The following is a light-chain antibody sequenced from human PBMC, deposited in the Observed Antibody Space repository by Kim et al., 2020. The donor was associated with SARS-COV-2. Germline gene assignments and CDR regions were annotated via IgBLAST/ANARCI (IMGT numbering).Light chain of an antibody. Sequence: SPGERATLSCRASQSVSNNYLAWYQQKPGQTPRLLIYGASSRATGIPDRFSGSGSGTDFTLTFSRLEPEDSAVYYCQQYGTSPWTFGQGTKVDIK. CDR2: GAS. CDR1: QSVSNNY. J-gene: IGKJ1*01. CDR3: QQYGTSPWT. V-gene: IGKV3-20*01.